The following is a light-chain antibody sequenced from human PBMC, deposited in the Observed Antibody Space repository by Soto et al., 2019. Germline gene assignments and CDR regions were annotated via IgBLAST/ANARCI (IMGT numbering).Light chain of an antibody. CDR1: QGISSH. CDR2: AAS. Sequence: DVQLTQSPSFLSASVGDRVTITCRASQGISSHLAWYQQRPGKGPKLLIYAASTLQSGVPSRFSVSGSGTEFTLAISSLQPEDFATYYCQQFHGYPHTFGQGTKLEIK. V-gene: IGKV1-9*01. J-gene: IGKJ2*01. CDR3: QQFHGYPHT.